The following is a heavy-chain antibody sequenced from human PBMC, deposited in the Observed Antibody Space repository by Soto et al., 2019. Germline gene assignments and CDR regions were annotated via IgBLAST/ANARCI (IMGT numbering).Heavy chain of an antibody. CDR2: ISYDGSNS. V-gene: IGHV3-30*04. CDR1: GFTFSSYA. Sequence: QVQLVESGGGVVQPGRSLRLSCVASGFTFSSYAMHWVRQAPGKGLEWVAVISYDGSNSHYVDSVKGRFTISRDNSKNTLYLQMNSLRFEDTAVYDCARERGRKYFDYWGQGTLVTVSS. CDR3: ARERGRKYFDY. J-gene: IGHJ4*02.